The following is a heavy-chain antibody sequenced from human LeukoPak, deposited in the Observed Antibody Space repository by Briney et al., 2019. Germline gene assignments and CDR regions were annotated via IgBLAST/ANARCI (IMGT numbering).Heavy chain of an antibody. CDR3: ARARSSDTAMVHFDY. D-gene: IGHD5-18*01. Sequence: GGSLRLSCAASGFTFSSYYMNWVRQAPGKGLEWVSSISSSSYIYYADSVKGRFTISRDNAKNSLYLQMNSLRAEDTAVYYCARARSSDTAMVHFDYWGQGTLVTVSS. CDR2: ISSSSYI. V-gene: IGHV3-21*01. CDR1: GFTFSSYY. J-gene: IGHJ4*02.